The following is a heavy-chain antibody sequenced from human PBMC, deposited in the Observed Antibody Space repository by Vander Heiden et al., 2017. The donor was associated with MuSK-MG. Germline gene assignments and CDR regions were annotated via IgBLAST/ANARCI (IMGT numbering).Heavy chain of an antibody. D-gene: IGHD6-6*01. CDR2: INTDGSYT. V-gene: IGHV3-74*01. Sequence: EVQLAESVGCLVQPGGSLRLSCAASGFTFSNYWMHWVRQAPGKGLVWVLRINTDGSYTSYADAVKGRLTISRDNAKNTLYLQMNSLRTEDTAVYYCARVGSAPPFNWGQGTLVTVSS. CDR3: ARVGSAPPFN. J-gene: IGHJ4*02. CDR1: GFTFSNYW.